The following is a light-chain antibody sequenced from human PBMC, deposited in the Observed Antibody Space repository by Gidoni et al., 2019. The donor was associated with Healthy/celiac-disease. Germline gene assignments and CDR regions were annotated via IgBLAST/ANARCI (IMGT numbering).Light chain of an antibody. J-gene: IGKJ1*01. V-gene: IGKV3-20*01. CDR1: QSVSSSY. CDR3: QQYGSSPRT. Sequence: EIVLTQSPGTLSLSPGERATLSCVARQSVSSSYLAWYQQKPGQAPRLLIYGASSRATGIPDRFSGRGSGTDFTLTISRLEPEDFAVYYCQQYGSSPRTFSQGTKVEIK. CDR2: GAS.